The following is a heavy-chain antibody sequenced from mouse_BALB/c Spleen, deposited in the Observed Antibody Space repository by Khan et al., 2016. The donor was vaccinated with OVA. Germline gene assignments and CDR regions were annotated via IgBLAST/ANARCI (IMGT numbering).Heavy chain of an antibody. J-gene: IGHJ3*01. Sequence: EVELVESGGDLVKPGGSLKLSCAASGFTFSTYGMSWVRQTPDKRLEWVATVSTGGSYTYYPDSVKGRFTISRDTAKNTLYLQMSGLKSEDTAMFYGTRLAYYYDSEGFDYWGQGTLVTVSA. CDR3: TRLAYYYDSEGFDY. CDR1: GFTFSTYG. CDR2: VSTGGSYT. V-gene: IGHV5-6*01. D-gene: IGHD1-1*01.